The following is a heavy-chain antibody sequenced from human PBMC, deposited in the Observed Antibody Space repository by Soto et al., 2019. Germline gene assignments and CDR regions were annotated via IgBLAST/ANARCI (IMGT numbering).Heavy chain of an antibody. CDR2: FDPEDGET. V-gene: IGHV1-24*01. CDR1: GYTLTELS. J-gene: IGHJ6*02. CDR3: ATDLRGSGSYPKGGYYYYGMDV. Sequence: GASVKVSCKVSGYTLTELSMHWVRQAPGKGLEWMGGFDPEDGETIYAQKSQGRVTMTEDTSTDTAYMELSSLRSEDTAVYYCATDLRGSGSYPKGGYYYYGMDVWGQGTTVTVSS. D-gene: IGHD3-10*01.